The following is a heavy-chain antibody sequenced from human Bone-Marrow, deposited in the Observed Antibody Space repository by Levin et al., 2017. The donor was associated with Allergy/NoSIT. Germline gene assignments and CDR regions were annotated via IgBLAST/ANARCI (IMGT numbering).Heavy chain of an antibody. CDR1: GFTFDDFA. D-gene: IGHD2-21*01. J-gene: IGHJ6*02. Sequence: GGSLRLSCAASGFTFDDFAMHWVRQTPGKGLEWVSGITWNSGNIGYADSVKGRFTISRDNAKNSLYLQMNSLRTEDTALYYCAKDVGIGNYYGMDVWGQGTTVTVSS. CDR2: ITWNSGNI. CDR3: AKDVGIGNYYGMDV. V-gene: IGHV3-9*01.